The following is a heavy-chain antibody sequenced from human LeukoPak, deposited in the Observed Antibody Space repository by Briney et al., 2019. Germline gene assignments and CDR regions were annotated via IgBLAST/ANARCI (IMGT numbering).Heavy chain of an antibody. D-gene: IGHD6-13*01. J-gene: IGHJ4*02. V-gene: IGHV3-23*01. CDR2: ISGSGGST. CDR3: AKPGQQPSPPLDY. Sequence: QAGGSLRLSCAASGFTLSSYAMSWVRQAPGKGLEWVSAISGSGGSTYYADSVKGRFTISRGNSKNTLYLQMNSLRAEDTAVYYCAKPGQQPSPPLDYWGQGTLVTVSS. CDR1: GFTLSSYA.